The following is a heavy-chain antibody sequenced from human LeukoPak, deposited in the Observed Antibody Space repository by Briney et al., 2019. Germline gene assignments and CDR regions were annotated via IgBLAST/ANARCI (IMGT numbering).Heavy chain of an antibody. CDR2: IYYSGST. D-gene: IGHD3-22*01. V-gene: IGHV4-59*01. CDR1: GGSISSYY. J-gene: IGHJ3*02. CDR3: ARWGYYDSSGYSSDAFDI. Sequence: SETLSLTCTVSGGSISSYYWIWIRQPPGKGLESIGYIYYSGSTNYNPSLKSRVTISVDTSKNQFSLKLSSVTAADTAVYYCARWGYYDSSGYSSDAFDIWGQGTMVTVSS.